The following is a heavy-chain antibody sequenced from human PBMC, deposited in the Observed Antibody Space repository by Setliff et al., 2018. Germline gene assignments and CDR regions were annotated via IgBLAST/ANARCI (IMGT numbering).Heavy chain of an antibody. J-gene: IGHJ2*01. D-gene: IGHD1-26*01. CDR1: GYTFTSYY. CDR3: VRVRRGGYHSIYWSFDL. V-gene: IGHV1-46*01. Sequence: ASVKVSCKASGYTFTSYYMYWLRQAPGQGPEWMGIINIGGGSASYAQKFQDRVTMTRDTSTNTVYMEVSSLTSDDSAVYYCVRVRRGGYHSIYWSFDLWGRGTLVTVSS. CDR2: INIGGGSA.